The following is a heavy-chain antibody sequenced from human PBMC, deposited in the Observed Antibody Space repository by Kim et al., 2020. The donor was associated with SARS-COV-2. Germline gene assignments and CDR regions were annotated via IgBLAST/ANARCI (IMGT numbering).Heavy chain of an antibody. V-gene: IGHV4-59*01. Sequence: SETLSLTCTVSGGSISSYYWSWIRQPPGKGLEWIGYIYYSGSTNYNPSLKSRVTISVDTSKNQFSLKLSSVTAADTAVYYCARAEGMVRGVISYFDYWGQGTLVTVSS. J-gene: IGHJ4*02. CDR3: ARAEGMVRGVISYFDY. CDR1: GGSISSYY. CDR2: IYYSGST. D-gene: IGHD3-10*01.